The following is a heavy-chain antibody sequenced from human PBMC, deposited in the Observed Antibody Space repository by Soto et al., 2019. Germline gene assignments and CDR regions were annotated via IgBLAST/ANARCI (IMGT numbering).Heavy chain of an antibody. D-gene: IGHD6-13*01. V-gene: IGHV3-23*01. CDR2: ISGSGGST. J-gene: IGHJ5*02. CDR3: ARDLLIAAAGTGILFDP. CDR1: GFTFSSYA. Sequence: PGGSLRLSCAASGFTFSSYAMSWVRQAPGKGLEWVSAISGSGGSTYYADSVKGRFTISRDDSKNTLYLQMNSLRAEDTAVYYCARDLLIAAAGTGILFDPWGQGTLVTISS.